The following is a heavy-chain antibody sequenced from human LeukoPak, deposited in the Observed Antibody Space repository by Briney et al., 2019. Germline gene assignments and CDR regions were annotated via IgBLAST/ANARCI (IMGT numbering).Heavy chain of an antibody. V-gene: IGHV4-34*01. Sequence: SETLSLTCAVYGGSFSGYYWSWIRQPPGKGLEWIGSIYHSGSTYYNPSLKSRVTISVDTSKNQFSLKLSSVTAADTAVYYCARDGEVGPGGPWGQGTLVTVSS. J-gene: IGHJ5*02. CDR1: GGSFSGYY. CDR3: ARDGEVGPGGP. D-gene: IGHD2-21*01. CDR2: IYHSGST.